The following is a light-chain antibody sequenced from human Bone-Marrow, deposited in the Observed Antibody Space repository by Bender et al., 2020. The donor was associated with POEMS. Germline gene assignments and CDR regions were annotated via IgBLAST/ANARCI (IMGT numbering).Light chain of an antibody. J-gene: IGLJ2*01. CDR1: SSDIGNYNL. Sequence: QSALTQPASVSGSPGQSIPISCTGTSSDIGNYNLVSWYQQHPGKAPKVLISEVTKRPSGVPDRFSGSMSGTSASLAISGLHSEDEADYYCVAWDDTLNGWVFGGGTKLTVL. V-gene: IGLV2-14*02. CDR3: VAWDDTLNGWV. CDR2: EVT.